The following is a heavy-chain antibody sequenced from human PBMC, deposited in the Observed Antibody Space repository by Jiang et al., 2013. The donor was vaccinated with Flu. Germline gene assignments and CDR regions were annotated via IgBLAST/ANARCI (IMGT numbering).Heavy chain of an antibody. J-gene: IGHJ5*02. CDR1: GGSFSGYY. Sequence: LLKPSETLSLTCAVYGGSFSGYYWSWIRQPPGKGLEWIGEINHSGSTNYNPSLKSRVTISVDTSKNQFSLKLSSVTAADTAVYYCARGDYYDSSGYLDPWGQGTLVTVSS. CDR3: ARGDYYDSSGYLDP. CDR2: INHSGST. V-gene: IGHV4-34*01. D-gene: IGHD3-22*01.